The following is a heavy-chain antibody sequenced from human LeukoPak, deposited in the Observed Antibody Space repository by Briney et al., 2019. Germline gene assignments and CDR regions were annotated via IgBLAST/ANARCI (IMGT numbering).Heavy chain of an antibody. CDR1: GYSISSGYY. V-gene: IGHV4-38-2*02. CDR3: ARHVYCSGGSCYGEGDY. CDR2: IYYSGST. Sequence: SETLSLTCTVSGYSISSGYYWGWIRQPPGKGLEWIGNIYYSGSTYYNPSLKSRVTISVDTSKNQFSLKLSSVTAADTAVYYCARHVYCSGGSCYGEGDYWGQGTLVTVSS. J-gene: IGHJ4*02. D-gene: IGHD2-15*01.